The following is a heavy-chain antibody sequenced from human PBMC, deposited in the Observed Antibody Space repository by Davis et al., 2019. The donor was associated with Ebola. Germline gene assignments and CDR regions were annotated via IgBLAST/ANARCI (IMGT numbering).Heavy chain of an antibody. D-gene: IGHD2-15*01. CDR2: IYHSGST. J-gene: IGHJ4*02. CDR3: ARHGCNNCRIDY. Sequence: PSETLSLTCTVSGYSISSGYYWGWIRQPPGKGLEWIGSIYHSGSTYYNPSLKSRVTFSVDTSKNQFSLNLSSVTAADTAVYYCARHGCNNCRIDYWGQGTLVTVSS. CDR1: GYSISSGYY. V-gene: IGHV4-38-2*02.